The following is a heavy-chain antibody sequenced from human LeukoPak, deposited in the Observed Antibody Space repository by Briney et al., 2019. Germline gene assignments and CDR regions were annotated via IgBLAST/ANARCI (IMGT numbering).Heavy chain of an antibody. D-gene: IGHD1-7*01. CDR1: GGSISSSSYY. J-gene: IGHJ4*02. V-gene: IGHV4-39*01. Sequence: SETLSLTCTVSGGSISSSSYYWGWIRQPPGKGLEWIGSIYYSGSTYYNPSLKSRVTISVDTSKNQFSLKLSSVTAADTAVYYCARARELQYYFDYWGQGTLVTVSS. CDR2: IYYSGST. CDR3: ARARELQYYFDY.